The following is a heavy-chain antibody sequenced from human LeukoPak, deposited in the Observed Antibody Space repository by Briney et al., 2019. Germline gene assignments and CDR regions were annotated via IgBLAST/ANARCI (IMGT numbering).Heavy chain of an antibody. CDR2: ISWDGGST. CDR3: AKGRGSSSWWGGKDFDY. V-gene: IGHV3-43*01. Sequence: PGGSLRLSCAASGFTFDDYTMHWVRQAPGKGLEWVSLISWDGGSTYYADSVKGRFTISRDNSKNSLYLQMNSLRTEDTALYYCAKGRGSSSWWGGKDFDYWGQGTLVTVSS. D-gene: IGHD6-13*01. CDR1: GFTFDDYT. J-gene: IGHJ4*02.